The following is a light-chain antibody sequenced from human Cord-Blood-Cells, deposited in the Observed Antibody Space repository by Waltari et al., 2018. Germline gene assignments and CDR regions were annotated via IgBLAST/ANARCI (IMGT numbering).Light chain of an antibody. Sequence: DIKMTQSPSTLSASVGDSVTITCRASQSISSWLAWYQQKPGKAPKLLIYKAYSLESGVPSRFSGSGSGTEFTLTISSLQPDDFSTYYCQQYNIYPWTFGQGTKVEIK. CDR3: QQYNIYPWT. CDR2: KAY. CDR1: QSISSW. J-gene: IGKJ1*01. V-gene: IGKV1-5*03.